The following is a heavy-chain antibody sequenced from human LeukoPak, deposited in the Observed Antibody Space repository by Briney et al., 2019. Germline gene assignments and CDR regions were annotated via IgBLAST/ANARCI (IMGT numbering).Heavy chain of an antibody. Sequence: GGSLRLSCAASGFTFSSYGMSWVRQAPGKGLEWVSDISGSGGSTYYADSVKGRFTISRDNSKNTLYLQVNSLRAEDTAVYYCAKAGESDKGSSTAYYYYYYMDVWGKGTTVTISS. J-gene: IGHJ6*03. V-gene: IGHV3-23*01. CDR3: AKAGESDKGSSTAYYYYYYMDV. CDR2: ISGSGGST. D-gene: IGHD6-6*01. CDR1: GFTFSSYG.